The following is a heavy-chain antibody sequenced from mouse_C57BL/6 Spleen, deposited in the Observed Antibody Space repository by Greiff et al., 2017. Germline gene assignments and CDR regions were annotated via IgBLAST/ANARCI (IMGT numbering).Heavy chain of an antibody. D-gene: IGHD1-1*01. J-gene: IGHJ4*01. CDR1: GYTFTDYN. Sequence: EVQLQQSGPELVKPGASVKMSCKASGYTFTDYNMHWVKQSHGKSLEWIGYINPNNGGTSYNQKFKGKATLPVNKSSSRAYMELRSLTSEDSAVYYCAINYCGSSGEYYYAMDYWGQGTSVTVSS. V-gene: IGHV1-22*01. CDR3: AINYCGSSGEYYYAMDY. CDR2: INPNNGGT.